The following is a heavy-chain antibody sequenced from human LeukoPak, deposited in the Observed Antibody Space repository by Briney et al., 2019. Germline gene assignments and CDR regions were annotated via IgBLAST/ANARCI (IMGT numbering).Heavy chain of an antibody. Sequence: SETLSLTCTVSGGSISSYYWSWIRQPPGKGLEWIGYIYYSGSTNYNPSLKSRVTISVDTSKNQFSLKLSSVTAADTAVYYCAREDPRDYMDVWGKGTTVTISS. CDR3: AREDPRDYMDV. J-gene: IGHJ6*03. CDR1: GGSISSYY. D-gene: IGHD5-24*01. V-gene: IGHV4-59*01. CDR2: IYYSGST.